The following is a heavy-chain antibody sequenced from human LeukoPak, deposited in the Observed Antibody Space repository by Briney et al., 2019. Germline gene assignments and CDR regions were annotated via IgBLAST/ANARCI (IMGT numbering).Heavy chain of an antibody. CDR2: ISGSGGST. Sequence: GGSLRLSCAASGFTFSKYAMSWVRQAPGKGLEWVSDISGSGGSTYHPDFVKGRSSISRDNSKNTLYLQMNSLRAEDTAVYYCAKGRRGGYWYFDLWGRGTLVTVSS. CDR3: AKGRRGGYWYFDL. D-gene: IGHD3-10*01. CDR1: GFTFSKYA. J-gene: IGHJ2*01. V-gene: IGHV3-23*01.